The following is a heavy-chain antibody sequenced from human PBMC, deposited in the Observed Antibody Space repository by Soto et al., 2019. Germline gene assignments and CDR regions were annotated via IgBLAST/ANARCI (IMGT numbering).Heavy chain of an antibody. CDR2: INHSGST. Sequence: TSETLSLTCAVYGGSFSGYYWSWIRQPPVKVLEWIGEINHSGSTNYNPSLKSRVTISVDTSKNQFSLKLSSVTAADTAVYYCARGLGIWSGYHRLYYFDYWGQGTLVTVSS. CDR1: GGSFSGYY. CDR3: ARGLGIWSGYHRLYYFDY. J-gene: IGHJ4*02. D-gene: IGHD3-3*01. V-gene: IGHV4-34*01.